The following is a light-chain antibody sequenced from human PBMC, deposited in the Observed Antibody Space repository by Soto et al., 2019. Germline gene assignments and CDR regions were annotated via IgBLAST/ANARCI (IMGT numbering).Light chain of an antibody. CDR2: GAS. CDR1: QSVSNN. Sequence: IVLTQSPGTLSLSPGERATLSCRASQSVSNNYLAWYQQIPGRAPRLLIYGASTRASGIPARFSASGSGTEFTLTISSLQSEDFAVYYCQQFNYWPPITFGQGTRLEIK. CDR3: QQFNYWPPIT. J-gene: IGKJ5*01. V-gene: IGKV3-15*01.